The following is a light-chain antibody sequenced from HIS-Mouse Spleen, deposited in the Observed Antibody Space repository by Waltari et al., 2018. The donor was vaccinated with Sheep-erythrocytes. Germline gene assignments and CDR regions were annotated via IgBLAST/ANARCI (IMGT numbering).Light chain of an antibody. V-gene: IGLV2-23*01. CDR2: EGS. CDR1: SSDVGLYNL. CDR3: CSYAGSSTPWV. J-gene: IGLJ3*02. Sequence: QSALTQPASVSGSPGQSITISCSGTSSDVGLYNLVSWYQQHPVKAPKPMIYEGSKRPSGVSNRFSGSKSGNTASLTISGLQAEDEADYYCCSYAGSSTPWVFGGGTKLTVL.